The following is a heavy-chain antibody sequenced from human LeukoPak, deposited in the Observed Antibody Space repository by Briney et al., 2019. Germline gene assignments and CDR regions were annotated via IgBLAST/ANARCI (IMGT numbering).Heavy chain of an antibody. Sequence: GRSLRLSCAASGFTFSSYAMHWVRQAPGKGLEWVAVISYDGSNKYYADSVKGRFTISRDNSKNTLYLQMNSLRAEDTAVYYCARDGEDIVAVVAAEAYFDYWGQGTLVTVSS. CDR2: ISYDGSNK. CDR3: ARDGEDIVAVVAAEAYFDY. D-gene: IGHD2-15*01. J-gene: IGHJ4*02. V-gene: IGHV3-30*04. CDR1: GFTFSSYA.